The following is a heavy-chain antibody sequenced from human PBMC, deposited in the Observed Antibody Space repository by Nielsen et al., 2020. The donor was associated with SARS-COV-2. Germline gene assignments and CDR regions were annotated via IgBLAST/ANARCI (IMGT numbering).Heavy chain of an antibody. V-gene: IGHV3-9*01. Sequence: GGSLRLSCAASGFTFDDYAMHWVRQAPGKGLEWVSGISWNSGSIGYADSVKGRFTISRDNAKNSLYLQMNSLRAEDTAVYYCARWRYYDSSGYYYAEFDYWGQGTLVTVSS. J-gene: IGHJ4*02. CDR2: ISWNSGSI. D-gene: IGHD3-22*01. CDR1: GFTFDDYA. CDR3: ARWRYYDSSGYYYAEFDY.